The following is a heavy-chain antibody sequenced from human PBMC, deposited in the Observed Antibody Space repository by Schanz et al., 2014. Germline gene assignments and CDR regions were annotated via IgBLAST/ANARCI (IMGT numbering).Heavy chain of an antibody. CDR3: ARDRDAGGYDS. J-gene: IGHJ5*01. V-gene: IGHV3-11*04. Sequence: HVQLVESGGGLVKPGGSLRLSCAASGFTFSNYYMSWIRQAPGKGLEWVSYISNGGGYIYYADSVKGRFTISRDNAKNSVYLQMHSLRAEDTALYYCARDRDAGGYDSWGQGTLVTVSS. CDR1: GFTFSNYY. CDR2: ISNGGGYI. D-gene: IGHD2-8*02.